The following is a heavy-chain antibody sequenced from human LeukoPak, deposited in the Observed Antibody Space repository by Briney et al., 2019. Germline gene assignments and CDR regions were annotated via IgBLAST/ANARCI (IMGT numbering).Heavy chain of an antibody. CDR1: GYTFTSYD. CDR2: MNPNSGNT. D-gene: IGHD1-7*01. J-gene: IGHJ4*02. CDR3: ARDNRELDFDY. Sequence: GASVKVSCKASGYTFTSYDINWVRQATGQGLEWMGWMNPNSGNTGYAQKFQGRVTMTRNTSISTAYMELSSLRSDDTAVYCCARDNRELDFDYWGQGTLVTVSS. V-gene: IGHV1-8*01.